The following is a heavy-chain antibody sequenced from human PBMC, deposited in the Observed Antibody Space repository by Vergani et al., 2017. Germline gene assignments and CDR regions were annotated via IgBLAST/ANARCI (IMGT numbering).Heavy chain of an antibody. V-gene: IGHV3-33*06. Sequence: VQLVESGGGVVQPARSLRLSCAASGFRFSSYGMNWFRQAPGKVLVWVAVIWYYGSNNYYAASVKGRITISRDNSQNTVNLQMNSLRVDDTAVYYCAKSVGGCNSISCSYYMDVWVKGTTVTV. J-gene: IGHJ6*03. CDR2: IWYYGSNN. CDR3: AKSVGGCNSISCSYYMDV. D-gene: IGHD2/OR15-2a*01. CDR1: GFRFSSYG.